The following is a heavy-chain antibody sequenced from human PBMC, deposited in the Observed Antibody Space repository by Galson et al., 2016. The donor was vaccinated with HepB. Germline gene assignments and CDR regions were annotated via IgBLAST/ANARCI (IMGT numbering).Heavy chain of an antibody. CDR3: AKADSYYVNTPMQHPDY. Sequence: SLRLSCAASGLTFSAYGMHWVRQPPGKGLECVAIISFDGSNKYYADSVKGRFTISRENSKNTLYLQMNGLRAEDTAVYYCAKADSYYVNTPMQHPDYWGHGALVTVSS. J-gene: IGHJ4*03. CDR2: ISFDGSNK. CDR1: GLTFSAYG. D-gene: IGHD3-22*01. V-gene: IGHV3-30*18.